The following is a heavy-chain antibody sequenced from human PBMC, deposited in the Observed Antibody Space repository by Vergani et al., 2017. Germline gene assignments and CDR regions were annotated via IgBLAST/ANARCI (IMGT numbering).Heavy chain of an antibody. Sequence: VQLVESGGGLVQPGGSLRLSCAASGFTFSSYSMNWVRQAPGKGLEWVSSISSSSSDKYYADSLKVRFTISRDNAKNSLYLQMNSLRAEDTAVYYCARESVIHLWFYFDYWGQGTLVTVSS. J-gene: IGHJ4*02. CDR3: ARESVIHLWFYFDY. CDR1: GFTFSSYS. V-gene: IGHV3-21*02. D-gene: IGHD5-18*01. CDR2: ISSSSSDK.